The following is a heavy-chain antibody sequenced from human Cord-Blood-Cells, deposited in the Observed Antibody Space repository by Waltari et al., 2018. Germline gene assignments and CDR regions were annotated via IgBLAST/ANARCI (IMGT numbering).Heavy chain of an antibody. V-gene: IGHV4-34*01. CDR2: INHSGST. D-gene: IGHD2-21*01. J-gene: IGHJ5*02. CDR1: GGSFSGYY. CDR3: ARGSVVVIATNWFDP. Sequence: QVQLQQWGAGLLKPSETLSLTCAVYGGSFSGYYWSWIRHLPGKGLEWIGEINHSGSTNYNPSLKSRVTISVDTSKNQFSLKLSSVTAADTAVYYCARGSVVVIATNWFDPWGQGTLVTVSS.